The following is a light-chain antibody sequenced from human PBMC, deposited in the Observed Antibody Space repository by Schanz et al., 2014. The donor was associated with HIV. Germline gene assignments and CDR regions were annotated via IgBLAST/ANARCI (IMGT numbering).Light chain of an antibody. CDR2: DVS. Sequence: QSALNQPPSVSGSPGQSVTISCTGTSSDVGGYNYVSWYQQHPGKAPKLMIYDVSNRTSGASNRFSGSKSVNTASLTISGLQAEDEADYYCSSYTTSGSLVFGAGTNLTAL. J-gene: IGLJ3*02. CDR1: SSDVGGYNY. V-gene: IGLV2-14*03. CDR3: SSYTTSGSLV.